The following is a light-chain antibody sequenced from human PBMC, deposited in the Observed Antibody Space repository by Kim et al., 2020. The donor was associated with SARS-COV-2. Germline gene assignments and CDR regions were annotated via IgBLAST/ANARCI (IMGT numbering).Light chain of an antibody. Sequence: SASVGDRVTITCRASQSISSWLAWYQQKPGKAPKLLIYDASSLISGVPSRFSGSGSGTEFTLTISSLQPDDFATYYCQQYNSYSYTFGQGTKLEIK. CDR2: DAS. V-gene: IGKV1-5*01. J-gene: IGKJ2*01. CDR3: QQYNSYSYT. CDR1: QSISSW.